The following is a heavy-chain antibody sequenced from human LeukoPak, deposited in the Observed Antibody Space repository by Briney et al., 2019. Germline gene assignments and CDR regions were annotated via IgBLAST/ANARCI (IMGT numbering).Heavy chain of an antibody. J-gene: IGHJ5*02. CDR3: AKFLTSSFSSWFDP. CDR2: VTRSGGSA. Sequence: GGSLRLSCAASGFAFSSYSMTWVRQPPGKGLEWVSTVTRSGGSAYYADSVKGRFTNSRDNSKYTLYLQMNSLRAEDTAVYYCAKFLTSSFSSWFDPWGQGTLVTVSS. CDR1: GFAFSSYS. V-gene: IGHV3-23*01. D-gene: IGHD6-13*01.